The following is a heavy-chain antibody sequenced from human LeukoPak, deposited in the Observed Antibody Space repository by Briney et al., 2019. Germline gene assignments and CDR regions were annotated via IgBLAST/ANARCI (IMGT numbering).Heavy chain of an antibody. D-gene: IGHD3-10*01. CDR2: ISYDGSNK. CDR3: AKDLMVRGVISFDY. J-gene: IGHJ4*02. V-gene: IGHV3-30*18. Sequence: PGGSLRLSCAASGFTFSSYGMHWARQAPGKGLEWVAVISYDGSNKYYADSVKGRFTISRDNSKNTLYLQMNSLRAEDTAVYHCAKDLMVRGVISFDYWGQGTLVTVSS. CDR1: GFTFSSYG.